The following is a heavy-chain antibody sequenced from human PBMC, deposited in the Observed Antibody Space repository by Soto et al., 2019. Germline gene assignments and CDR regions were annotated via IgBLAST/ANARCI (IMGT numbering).Heavy chain of an antibody. V-gene: IGHV3-33*01. CDR2: IWSDGSKQ. J-gene: IGHJ4*01. D-gene: IGHD2-2*01. Sequence: QVQLVESGGGVVQPERSLRLACAASGFTFSNYGIHWVRQAPGKGLEWVAVIWSDGSKQYYADSVRGRFTISRDDSQKTVFLHKNSLRAEDKAWYFWAGDCYSSRHYSPFYYWGPGTLVTGSP. CDR1: GFTFSNYG. CDR3: AGDCYSSRHYSPFYY.